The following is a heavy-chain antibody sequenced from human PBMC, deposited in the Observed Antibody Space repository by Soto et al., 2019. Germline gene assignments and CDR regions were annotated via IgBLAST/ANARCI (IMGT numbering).Heavy chain of an antibody. CDR1: GYTFTGYY. D-gene: IGHD6-13*01. Sequence: GASVKVSCKASGYTFTGYYMHWVRQAPGQGLEWMGWINPNSGGTNYAQKFQGWVTMTRDTSISTAYMELSRLRSDDTAVYYCARGYSSSWYYYYYGMDVWGQGTTVTV. CDR3: ARGYSSSWYYYYYGMDV. J-gene: IGHJ6*02. V-gene: IGHV1-2*04. CDR2: INPNSGGT.